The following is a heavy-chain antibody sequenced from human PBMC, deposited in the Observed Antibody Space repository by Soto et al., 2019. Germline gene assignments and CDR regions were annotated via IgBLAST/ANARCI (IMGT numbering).Heavy chain of an antibody. CDR2: ISASGGTA. J-gene: IGHJ5*01. CDR3: AKLTYPSDSTGYYYERVSGWIDS. V-gene: IGHV3-23*01. CDR1: GFMFSSYA. D-gene: IGHD3-22*01. Sequence: WGSLRLSCAASGFMFSSYAMIWVRQAPGKGLEWVSSISASGGTANLADSVEGRCTISRDNSKSTLYLQMNSLRAEDTAVYYCAKLTYPSDSTGYYYERVSGWIDSWGQGTLVTVSS.